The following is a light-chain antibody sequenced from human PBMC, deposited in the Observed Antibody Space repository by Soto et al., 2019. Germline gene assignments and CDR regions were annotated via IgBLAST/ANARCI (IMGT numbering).Light chain of an antibody. J-gene: IGLJ3*02. CDR3: ASWDASLTGWV. CDR1: RSNIGSDT. CDR2: RSN. Sequence: QSVLTQPPSASGTPGQRVTISCSGSRSNIGSDTVNWYQQLPGTPPKLLIHRSNQRPSGVPGRFSGSKSGTSASLAISGLQPEDEAEYHCASWDASLTGWVFGGVTKLTVL. V-gene: IGLV1-44*01.